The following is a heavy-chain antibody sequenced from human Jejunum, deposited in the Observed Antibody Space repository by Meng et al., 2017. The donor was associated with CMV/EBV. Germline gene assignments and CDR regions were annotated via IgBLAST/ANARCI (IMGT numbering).Heavy chain of an antibody. D-gene: IGHD1-26*01. CDR3: ARGEGDYYCYGMDV. V-gene: IGHV4-31*02. J-gene: IGHJ6*02. CDR2: IYDTGNT. Sequence: SINSGGYYWSWIRQHPGKGLEWIGYIYDTGNTYYNPSLKSRITISLDTSKNQLSLKLNSVAAADTAVYFCARGEGDYYCYGMDVWGQGTTVTVSS. CDR1: SINSGGYY.